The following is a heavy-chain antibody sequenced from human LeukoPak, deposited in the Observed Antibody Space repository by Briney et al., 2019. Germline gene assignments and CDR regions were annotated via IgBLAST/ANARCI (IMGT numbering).Heavy chain of an antibody. J-gene: IGHJ4*02. V-gene: IGHV3-30*02. CDR2: IRYDGSNK. CDR1: GFTFSSYG. D-gene: IGHD3-10*01. Sequence: PGGSLRLSCAASGFTFSSYGMHWVRQAPGKGLEWVAFIRYDGSNKYYADSVKGRFTISRDNSKNKLYLQMNSLRAEDTAVYYCAKAGPMVRGVIIPNYFDYWGQGTLVTVSS. CDR3: AKAGPMVRGVIIPNYFDY.